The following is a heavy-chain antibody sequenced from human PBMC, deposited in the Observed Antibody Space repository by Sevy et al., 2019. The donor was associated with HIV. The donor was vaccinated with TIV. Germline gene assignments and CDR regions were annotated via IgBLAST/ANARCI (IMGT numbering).Heavy chain of an antibody. V-gene: IGHV3-30*18. J-gene: IGHJ4*02. CDR1: GFNFQTFG. D-gene: IGHD3-10*02. Sequence: QLGGSLRLSCSAFGFNFQTFGMHWVRQAPDKGPEWLAVISSDGINHNYAASVKGRFTIYRDNSKSLLFLQMNSLTPNDTAVYFCTKESLRGTYIRGDFDHWGQGTLVTVSS. CDR3: TKESLRGTYIRGDFDH. CDR2: ISSDGINH.